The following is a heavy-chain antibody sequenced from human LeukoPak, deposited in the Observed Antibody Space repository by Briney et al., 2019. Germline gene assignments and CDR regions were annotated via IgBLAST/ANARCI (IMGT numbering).Heavy chain of an antibody. J-gene: IGHJ4*02. CDR3: ARQGYYDSSGAAFDY. V-gene: IGHV4-59*08. CDR2: IYYSGST. CDR1: GGSISSYY. Sequence: SETLSLTCTVSGGSISSYYWSWIRQPPGKGLEWIGYIYYSGSTNYNPSLKSRVTISVDTSKNQFSLKLSSVTAADTAVYYCARQGYYDSSGAAFDYWGQGTLVTVSS. D-gene: IGHD3-22*01.